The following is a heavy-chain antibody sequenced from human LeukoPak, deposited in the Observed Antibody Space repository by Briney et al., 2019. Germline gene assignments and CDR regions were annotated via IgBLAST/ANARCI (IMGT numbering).Heavy chain of an antibody. Sequence: SETLSLTCTVSGGSISSYYWGWIRQPPGKGLEWIGSIYYSGSTYYNPSLKSRVTISVDTSKNQFSLKLSSVTAADTAVYYCAREGCSSTSCQPWGQGTLVTVSS. CDR3: AREGCSSTSCQP. CDR2: IYYSGST. J-gene: IGHJ4*02. CDR1: GGSISSYY. V-gene: IGHV4-39*07. D-gene: IGHD2-2*01.